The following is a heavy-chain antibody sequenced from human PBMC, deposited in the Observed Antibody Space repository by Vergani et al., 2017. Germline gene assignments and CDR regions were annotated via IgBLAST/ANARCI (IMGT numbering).Heavy chain of an antibody. V-gene: IGHV4-34*01. Sequence: QVQLQQWGPGLLKPSETLSLPCAVYGGSLSGYYWSWIRLAPGKGLEWIGEINHSGTINYNPTLKSPFNVSIDTSRDHFSLKLRSVGAADTAVYFCARRAERWETLLRDDFDVWGQGTFVTVSP. CDR1: GGSLSGYY. D-gene: IGHD1-26*01. CDR2: INHSGTI. CDR3: ARRAERWETLLRDDFDV. J-gene: IGHJ3*01.